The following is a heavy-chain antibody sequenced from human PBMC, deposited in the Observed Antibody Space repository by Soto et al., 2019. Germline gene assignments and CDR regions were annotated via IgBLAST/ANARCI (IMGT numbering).Heavy chain of an antibody. D-gene: IGHD6-19*01. V-gene: IGHV4-59*01. CDR2: IYYSGST. Sequence: PSETLSLTCTVSGGSISSYYWSWIRQPPGKGLEWIGYIYYSGSTNYNPSLKSRVPISVDTSKNQFSLKLSSVTAADTAVYYCASHIAVAGTLCDYWGQGTRVTVSS. CDR1: GGSISSYY. CDR3: ASHIAVAGTLCDY. J-gene: IGHJ4*02.